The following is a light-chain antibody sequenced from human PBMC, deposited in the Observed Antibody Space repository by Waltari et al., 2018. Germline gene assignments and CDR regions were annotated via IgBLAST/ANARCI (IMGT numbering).Light chain of an antibody. CDR2: DVD. CDR1: SSYVATYNR. V-gene: IGLV2-23*02. Sequence: QSALTQPASVSASLGQSITISCTGTSSYVATYNRVPWYQQYPGKAPELILYDVDNRPSGVSNRFSGSKSGNTASLTISGLQAEDEGDYYCCSYAGRGTYVFGSGTKVTVL. CDR3: CSYAGRGTYV. J-gene: IGLJ1*01.